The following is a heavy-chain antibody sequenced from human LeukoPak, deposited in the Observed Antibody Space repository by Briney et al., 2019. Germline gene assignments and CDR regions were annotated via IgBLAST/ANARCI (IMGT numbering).Heavy chain of an antibody. CDR1: GFTFSSYN. D-gene: IGHD2-2*01. CDR2: IGSTGDT. V-gene: IGHV3-13*01. J-gene: IGHJ5*02. Sequence: GSLRLSCTASGFTFSSYNMHWVRQVTGKGLEWVSAIGSTGDTYYPGSVKGRFTISRENAKNSLYLHMNSLRAGDTAVYYCAKEVSAAPYCSSTSCQGNWFDPWGQGTLVTVSS. CDR3: AKEVSAAPYCSSTSCQGNWFDP.